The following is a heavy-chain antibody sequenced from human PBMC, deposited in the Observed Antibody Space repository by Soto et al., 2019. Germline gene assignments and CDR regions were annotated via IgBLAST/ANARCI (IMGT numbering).Heavy chain of an antibody. CDR3: ALSGDAGLYVFWSGYQLDF. V-gene: IGHV2-5*01. D-gene: IGHD3-3*01. Sequence: QITLKESGPTLVKPTQTLTLTCTFSGFSLSTSGVGVGWIRQPPGKALEWLALIYWNDDKRYSPSLKSRLTTTNDTSKTQVVLTMSNMDPVDTATYFCALSGDAGLYVFWSGYQLDFLGPGTLVTVSS. CDR2: IYWNDDK. J-gene: IGHJ4*02. CDR1: GFSLSTSGVG.